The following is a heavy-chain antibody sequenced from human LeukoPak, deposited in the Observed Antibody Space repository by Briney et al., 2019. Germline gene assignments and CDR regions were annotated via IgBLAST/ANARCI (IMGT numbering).Heavy chain of an antibody. CDR3: ARVVGGSYNPTFDY. Sequence: GGSLRLSCAASGFTFSSYWMSWVRQAPGKGLEWVANIKQDGSEKYYVDSVKGRFTIFRDNAKNSLYLQMNSLRAEDTAVYYCARVVGGSYNPTFDYWGQGTLVTVSS. J-gene: IGHJ4*02. V-gene: IGHV3-7*01. D-gene: IGHD1-26*01. CDR2: IKQDGSEK. CDR1: GFTFSSYW.